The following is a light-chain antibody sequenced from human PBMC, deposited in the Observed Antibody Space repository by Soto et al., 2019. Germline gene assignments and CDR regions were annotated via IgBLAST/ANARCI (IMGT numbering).Light chain of an antibody. J-gene: IGLJ1*01. Sequence: QSALTQPASVSGSPGQSITISCTGTSSDVGRYNYVSWYQQHPGKAPKLMIYEVSNRPSGVSNRFFGSKSGNTASLTISGLQAEDEADYYCSSYTSGSTYVFGTGTKLTVL. V-gene: IGLV2-14*01. CDR2: EVS. CDR3: SSYTSGSTYV. CDR1: SSDVGRYNY.